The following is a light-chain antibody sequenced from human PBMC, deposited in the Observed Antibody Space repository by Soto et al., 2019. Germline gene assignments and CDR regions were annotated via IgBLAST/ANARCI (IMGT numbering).Light chain of an antibody. Sequence: QMTQSPSSLSASVGEKIIITCRASRDVGSDVNWYLQKPGKAPKLLIYAASNLQSGVPSRFSGSGSGTDFTLTISSLQPEDFATYFCQQSYSTPPWTFGQGTRWIS. CDR3: QQSYSTPPWT. V-gene: IGKV1-39*01. J-gene: IGKJ1*01. CDR1: RDVGSD. CDR2: AAS.